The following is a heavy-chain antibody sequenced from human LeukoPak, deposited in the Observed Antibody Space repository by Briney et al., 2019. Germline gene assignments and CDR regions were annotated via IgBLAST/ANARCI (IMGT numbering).Heavy chain of an antibody. D-gene: IGHD4-23*01. CDR3: ARDLTTVVTRDAFDI. V-gene: IGHV3-11*04. CDR2: ISSSGSTI. J-gene: IGHJ3*02. Sequence: GGSLRLSCAASGFTFSDYYMGWIRQAPGKGLEWVSYISSSGSTIYYADSVKGRFTISRDNAKNSLYLQMNSLRAEDTAVYYCARDLTTVVTRDAFDIWGQGTMVTVSS. CDR1: GFTFSDYY.